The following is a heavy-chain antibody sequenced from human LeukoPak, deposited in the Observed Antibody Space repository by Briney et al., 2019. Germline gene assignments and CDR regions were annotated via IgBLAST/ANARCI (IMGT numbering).Heavy chain of an antibody. D-gene: IGHD3-22*01. J-gene: IGHJ4*02. CDR3: ARVQYYYDKGSGRRKKIPYDY. V-gene: IGHV4-31*03. CDR2: IHYSGNT. Sequence: ASQTLSLTCTVSDDSISSVGYYWTWIRQYPGKGLEWIGYIHYSGNTYYNPSLKSRVTISVDTSKYQFSLKLSSVTAADTAVYYCARVQYYYDKGSGRRKKIPYDYWGQGTLVTVSS. CDR1: DDSISSVGYY.